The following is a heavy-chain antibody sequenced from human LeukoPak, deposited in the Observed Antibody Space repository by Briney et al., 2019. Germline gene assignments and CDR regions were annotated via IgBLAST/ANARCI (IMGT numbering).Heavy chain of an antibody. Sequence: GASVKVSCKVSGYTLTELSMHWVRQAPGKGLEWMGGFDPEDGETIYAQKFQGRVTMTEDTSTDTAYMGLSSLRSEDTAVYYCATAVRGSYYGSYFDYWGQGTLVTVSS. V-gene: IGHV1-24*01. D-gene: IGHD1-26*01. CDR1: GYTLTELS. J-gene: IGHJ4*02. CDR3: ATAVRGSYYGSYFDY. CDR2: FDPEDGET.